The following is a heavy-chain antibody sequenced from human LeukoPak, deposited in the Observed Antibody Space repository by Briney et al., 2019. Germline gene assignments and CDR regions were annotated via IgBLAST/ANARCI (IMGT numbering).Heavy chain of an antibody. D-gene: IGHD1-26*01. V-gene: IGHV1-2*02. J-gene: IGHJ5*02. CDR1: GYTFTGYY. Sequence: GASVKVSCKASGYTFTGYYMHWVRQAPGQGLEWMGWINPSTGGTDYAQKFQGRVTITRDTSISTAYMELSRLRSDDTAVYYCARDHLYSLGQGWFDPWGQGTLVTVSS. CDR3: ARDHLYSLGQGWFDP. CDR2: INPSTGGT.